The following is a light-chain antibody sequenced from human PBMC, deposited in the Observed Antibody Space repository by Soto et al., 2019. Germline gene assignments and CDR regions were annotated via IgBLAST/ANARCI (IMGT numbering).Light chain of an antibody. J-gene: IGKJ1*01. V-gene: IGKV4-1*01. CDR3: QQYSLPPWT. CDR2: WAS. Sequence: IVMTQSPAYLSLSLCARATTSCKSSHSLLYRSNNKNYLAWYQQKPGQPPRLLIYWASTRESGVPDRFSGSGSGADFSLSISSLQAEDVAVYFCQQYSLPPWTFGQGTKVDIK. CDR1: HSLLYRSNNKNY.